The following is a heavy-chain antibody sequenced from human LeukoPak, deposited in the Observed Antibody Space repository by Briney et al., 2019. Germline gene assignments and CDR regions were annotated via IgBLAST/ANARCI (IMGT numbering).Heavy chain of an antibody. V-gene: IGHV3-30*02. Sequence: GGSLRLSCAASGFTFSSYGMRWVRQAPGKGLEWVAFIRYDGSNKYYADSVKGRFTISRDNSKNTLYLEMNSLSPEDTAVYYCAKDVSAGTPLGHWGQGILVTVSS. D-gene: IGHD6-13*01. CDR1: GFTFSSYG. J-gene: IGHJ4*02. CDR2: IRYDGSNK. CDR3: AKDVSAGTPLGH.